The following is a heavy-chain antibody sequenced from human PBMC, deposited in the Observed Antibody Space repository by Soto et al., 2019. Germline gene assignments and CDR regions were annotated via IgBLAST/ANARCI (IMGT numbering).Heavy chain of an antibody. Sequence: QVQLVQSGAEVKKPGSSVKVSYKASGGTFNVYTIIWVRQAPGQGLEWMGRIIPMLAITNYAQRFQGRVTLTADTSTTTAYMGLSSLTSEDTAVYYCALGSWSGETFDIWGQGTLVTVSS. J-gene: IGHJ3*02. CDR1: GGTFNVYT. CDR2: IIPMLAIT. V-gene: IGHV1-69*02. D-gene: IGHD6-13*01. CDR3: ALGSWSGETFDI.